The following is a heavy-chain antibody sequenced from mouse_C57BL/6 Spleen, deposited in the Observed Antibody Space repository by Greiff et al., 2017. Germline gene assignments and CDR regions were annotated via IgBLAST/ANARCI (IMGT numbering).Heavy chain of an antibody. CDR2: INPSNGGT. CDR1: GYTFTSYW. D-gene: IGHD2-2*01. V-gene: IGHV1-53*01. CDR3: ARSEGYDYYAMDY. J-gene: IGHJ4*01. Sequence: QVQLQQPGTELVKPGASVKLSCKASGYTFTSYWMHWVKQRPGQGLEWIGNINPSNGGTNYNEKFKSKATLTVDNSSSTAYMQLSSLTSEDSAVYYCARSEGYDYYAMDYWGQGTSVTVSS.